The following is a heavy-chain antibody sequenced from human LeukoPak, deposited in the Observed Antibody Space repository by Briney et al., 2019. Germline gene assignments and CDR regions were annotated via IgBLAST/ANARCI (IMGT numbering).Heavy chain of an antibody. CDR1: GFTFSPYW. D-gene: IGHD5-18*01. CDR3: AKGNSYGTDNWFDP. CDR2: ISWNSGSI. Sequence: PGGSLRLSCVASGFTFSPYWMHWVRQAPGKGLEWVSGISWNSGSIGYADSVKGRFTISRDNAKNSLYLQMNSLRAEDMALYYCAKGNSYGTDNWFDPWGQGTLVTVSS. V-gene: IGHV3-9*03. J-gene: IGHJ5*02.